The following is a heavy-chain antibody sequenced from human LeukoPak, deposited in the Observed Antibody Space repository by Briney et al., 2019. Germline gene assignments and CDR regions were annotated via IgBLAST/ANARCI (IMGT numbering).Heavy chain of an antibody. Sequence: KPSETLSLTCAVSGASITSNWWSWVRQSPGKGLEWIGEIHHSASPNYNTSLKSRVTLSLDKSQNQFSLKVTSVTAADTAVYYCARHIGILGKWGFDYWGQGTLVTVSS. CDR2: IHHSASP. CDR1: GASITSNW. V-gene: IGHV4-4*02. D-gene: IGHD2/OR15-2a*01. CDR3: ARHIGILGKWGFDY. J-gene: IGHJ4*02.